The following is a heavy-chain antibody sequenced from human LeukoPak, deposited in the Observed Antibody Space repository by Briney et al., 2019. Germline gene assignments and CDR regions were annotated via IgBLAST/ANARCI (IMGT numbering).Heavy chain of an antibody. Sequence: PGGSLRLSCATSGFTFSTYAMTWVRQAPGKGLEWVSAITGSGDSTYYVDSVQGRFTISRDNSQNTLYLQMNSLRVEDTAVYYCAKDWYEDSWGQGTLVTVSS. CDR3: AKDWYEDS. J-gene: IGHJ4*02. CDR2: ITGSGDST. D-gene: IGHD6-13*01. V-gene: IGHV3-23*01. CDR1: GFTFSTYA.